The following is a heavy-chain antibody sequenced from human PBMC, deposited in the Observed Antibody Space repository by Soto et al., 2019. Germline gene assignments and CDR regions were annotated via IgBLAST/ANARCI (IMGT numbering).Heavy chain of an antibody. Sequence: LRLSCAASGFTFSSYAMGWVRQGPGKGLEWVAVVSIGGSTHYADSVRGRFTISRDNSKNTLSLQMNSLTAEDTAVYFCAKRRGAGGHFDYWGQGALVTVS. J-gene: IGHJ4*02. CDR3: AKRRGAGGHFDY. D-gene: IGHD2-15*01. CDR2: VSIGGST. V-gene: IGHV3-23*01. CDR1: GFTFSSYA.